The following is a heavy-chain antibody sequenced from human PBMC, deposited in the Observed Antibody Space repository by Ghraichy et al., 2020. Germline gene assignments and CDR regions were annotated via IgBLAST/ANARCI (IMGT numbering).Heavy chain of an antibody. CDR1: GYTFINYG. Sequence: APVKVSCKASGYTFINYGISWVRQAPGQGLEWLGWITTKSGNTQYGWKFQDRVTMTTDTSTSTAYMELRSLRSDDTAVYYCARGINYFDPWGQGTLVTVSS. J-gene: IGHJ5*02. CDR2: ITTKSGNT. CDR3: ARGINYFDP. V-gene: IGHV1-18*01. D-gene: IGHD5-24*01.